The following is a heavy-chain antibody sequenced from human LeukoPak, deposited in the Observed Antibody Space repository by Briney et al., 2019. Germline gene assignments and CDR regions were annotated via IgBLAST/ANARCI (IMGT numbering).Heavy chain of an antibody. V-gene: IGHV3-11*04. CDR1: GFTFSDYY. J-gene: IGHJ4*02. Sequence: GGSLRLSCAASGFTFSDYYMSWIRQAPGKGLEWVSYVSSSGSTIYYADSVKGRFTISRDNAKNSLYLQMNSLRAEDTAVYYCARGTVDFWSGYYPPFDYWGQGTLVTVSS. CDR3: ARGTVDFWSGYYPPFDY. D-gene: IGHD3-3*01. CDR2: VSSSGSTI.